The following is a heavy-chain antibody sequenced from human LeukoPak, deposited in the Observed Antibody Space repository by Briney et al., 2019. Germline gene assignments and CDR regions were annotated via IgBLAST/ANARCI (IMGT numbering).Heavy chain of an antibody. CDR3: AKGRVPAASPPPDDY. J-gene: IGHJ4*02. D-gene: IGHD2-2*01. CDR1: GFTFSSYA. V-gene: IGHV3-23*01. CDR2: ISGSGGST. Sequence: PGGSLRLSCAASGFTFSSYAMSWVRRAPGKGLEWVSAISGSGGSTYYADSVKGRFTISRDNSKNTLYLQMNSLRAEDTAVYYCAKGRVPAASPPPDDYWGQGTLVTVSS.